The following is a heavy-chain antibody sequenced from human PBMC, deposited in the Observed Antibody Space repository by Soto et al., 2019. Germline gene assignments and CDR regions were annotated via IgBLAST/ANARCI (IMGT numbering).Heavy chain of an antibody. D-gene: IGHD3-10*02. CDR3: PQWGGGYVWGSDSTD. J-gene: IGHJ4*02. CDR1: GFSLSTTGVA. Sequence: QITLKESGPTLVKPTQTLTLTCSFSGFSLSTTGVAVGWIRQPPGKALEWLALIYWDGDKRYSPSLQSRLTLSKDTSKIHMFLTVTKIHTVVTATYYFPQWGGGYVWGSDSTDWGQGALVTFS. V-gene: IGHV2-5*02. CDR2: IYWDGDK.